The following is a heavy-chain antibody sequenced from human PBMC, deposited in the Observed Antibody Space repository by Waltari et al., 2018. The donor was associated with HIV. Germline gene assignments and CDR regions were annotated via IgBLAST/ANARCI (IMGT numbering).Heavy chain of an antibody. CDR3: ARDYSGTYADFDY. CDR2: ISSSGSTI. Sequence: EVHLVESGGGLVQPGGSLRLSCAASGFTFSSYSMNWVRQAPGKGLEWVSYISSSGSTIYYADSVRGRFTISRDNAKNSLYLQLNSLRAEDTAVYYCARDYSGTYADFDYWGQGTLVTVSS. J-gene: IGHJ4*02. V-gene: IGHV3-48*01. CDR1: GFTFSSYS. D-gene: IGHD1-26*01.